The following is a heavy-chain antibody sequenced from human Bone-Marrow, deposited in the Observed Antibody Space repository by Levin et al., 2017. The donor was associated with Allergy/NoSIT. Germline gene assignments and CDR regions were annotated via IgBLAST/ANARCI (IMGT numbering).Heavy chain of an antibody. V-gene: IGHV3-72*01. D-gene: IGHD2-15*01. CDR2: TKSENGYTT. CDR1: GFTFSDHY. Sequence: RPGGSLRLSCAASGFTFSDHYMDWVRQAPGKGLEWVGRTKSENGYTTRYAASVQGRFTISRDDSKNSLYLQMNYLRTEDTAVYYCASDRVGTQTRGYSWGQGTLVTVSS. CDR3: ASDRVGTQTRGYS. J-gene: IGHJ4*02.